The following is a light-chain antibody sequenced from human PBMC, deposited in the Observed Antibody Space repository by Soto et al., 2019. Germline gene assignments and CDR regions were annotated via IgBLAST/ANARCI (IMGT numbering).Light chain of an antibody. CDR2: LGS. Sequence: DIVMIQSPLSLPVTPGEPASISCRSSQSLLQSNGYNNLNWYLQKPGQSPQLLIYLGSNRASGVPDRFSGSGSGTDFTLKISRVEAVDVGVYYCMQALQTPLTFGGGTKVEIK. V-gene: IGKV2-28*01. CDR1: QSLLQSNGYNN. J-gene: IGKJ4*01. CDR3: MQALQTPLT.